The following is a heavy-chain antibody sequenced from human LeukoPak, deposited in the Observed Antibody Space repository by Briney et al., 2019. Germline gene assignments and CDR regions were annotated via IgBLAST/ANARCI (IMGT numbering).Heavy chain of an antibody. Sequence: GGSLRLSCAASGFTFSDYYMSWLRQAPGKGLEWVSYISSSSSYTNHADSVKGRFTISRDNAKNSLYLQMNSLRAEDTAVYYCARDVAGYCSSTSCYYYYYGMDVWGKGTTVTVSS. J-gene: IGHJ6*04. V-gene: IGHV3-11*06. CDR3: ARDVAGYCSSTSCYYYYYGMDV. CDR1: GFTFSDYY. D-gene: IGHD2-2*01. CDR2: ISSSSSYT.